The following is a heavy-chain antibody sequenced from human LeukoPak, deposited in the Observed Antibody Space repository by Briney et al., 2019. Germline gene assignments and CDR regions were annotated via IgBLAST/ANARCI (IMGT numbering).Heavy chain of an antibody. J-gene: IGHJ6*02. V-gene: IGHV3-23*01. Sequence: QPGGSLRLSCAASGFTFSSYAMSWVRQAPGKGLEWVSAISGSGGSTYYADSVKGRFTISRDNSKNTLYLQMNSLRAEDTAVYYCAKDLDDFWSGWSGYYYYGMDVWGQGTTVTVSS. CDR3: AKDLDDFWSGWSGYYYYGMDV. CDR2: ISGSGGST. CDR1: GFTFSSYA. D-gene: IGHD3-3*01.